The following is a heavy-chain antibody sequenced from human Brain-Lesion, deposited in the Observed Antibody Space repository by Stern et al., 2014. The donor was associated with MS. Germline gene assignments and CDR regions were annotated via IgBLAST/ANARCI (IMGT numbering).Heavy chain of an antibody. CDR1: GFSLSNAAMG. D-gene: IGHD2-15*01. CDR2: IFSTGET. Sequence: QVPLKESGPVLVKPTETLTLTCSVSGFSLSNAAMGVSWIRQPPGKALECLAHIFSTGETAYSTSLKSRLTISKDPSRSQVVLPMTNMDPVDTATYYCARMREYCSGGICFAGYYDSWGQGTLVTVSS. CDR3: ARMREYCSGGICFAGYYDS. J-gene: IGHJ4*02. V-gene: IGHV2-26*01.